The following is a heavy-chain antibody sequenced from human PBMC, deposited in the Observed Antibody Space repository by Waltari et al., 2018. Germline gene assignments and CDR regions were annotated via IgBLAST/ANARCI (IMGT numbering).Heavy chain of an antibody. CDR3: ARVSPNPGNY. CDR1: GFTFSDHY. V-gene: IGHV3-72*01. J-gene: IGHJ4*02. D-gene: IGHD3-10*01. Sequence: EVQLVESGGGLVQPGGSLRLSCAASGFTFSDHYMDWVRQAPGKGLEWVGRTRNKANSHTTEYAASLKGRFTISRDDSKNSLYLQMNSLKTEDTAVYYCARVSPNPGNYWGQGTLVTVSS. CDR2: TRNKANSHTT.